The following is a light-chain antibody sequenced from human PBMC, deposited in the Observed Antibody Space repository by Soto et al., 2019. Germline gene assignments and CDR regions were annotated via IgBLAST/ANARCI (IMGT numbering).Light chain of an antibody. J-gene: IGKJ1*01. V-gene: IGKV3-20*01. CDR2: ATS. CDR1: QSFNSRY. CDR3: QQYGSAPWT. Sequence: EIVLAQSPGTLSLSPGDRATLSCRASQSFNSRYLAWFQQRPGQAPRLLIYATSSRAADIPDRFSGSGSGTDFTLTINRPEPEDFAVYYCQQYGSAPWTFGQGTKVEIK.